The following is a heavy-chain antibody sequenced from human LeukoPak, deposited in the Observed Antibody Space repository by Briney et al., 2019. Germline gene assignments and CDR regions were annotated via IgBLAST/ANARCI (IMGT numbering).Heavy chain of an antibody. CDR3: ARGPNYGDRVDYIDY. V-gene: IGHV3-7*01. J-gene: IGHJ4*02. CDR1: GFIFRNHW. D-gene: IGHD4-17*01. CDR2: IKQDGSEK. Sequence: GGSLGLSCAASGFIFRNHWMTWVRQAPGRGLEWVAHIKQDGSEKHYVDSVEGRFTLSRDDAKNSLYLQMNSLRVDDSAVYYCARGPNYGDRVDYIDYWGQGTLVTVSS.